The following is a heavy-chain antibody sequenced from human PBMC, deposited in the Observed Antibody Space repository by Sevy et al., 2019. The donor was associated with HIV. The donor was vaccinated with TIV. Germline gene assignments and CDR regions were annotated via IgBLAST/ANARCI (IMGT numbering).Heavy chain of an antibody. D-gene: IGHD3-16*01. V-gene: IGHV3-23*01. Sequence: GGSLRLSCAASGLTLTTTGMSWVRQAPGKGLEWVAGVTSDGTTYYADSVRDRFTVSRDNSKKTQYLQLNSLRADDTSAFYCARGDTTMITDLDYWGQGTLVTVSS. CDR3: ARGDTTMITDLDY. CDR1: GLTLTTTG. CDR2: VTSDGTT. J-gene: IGHJ4*02.